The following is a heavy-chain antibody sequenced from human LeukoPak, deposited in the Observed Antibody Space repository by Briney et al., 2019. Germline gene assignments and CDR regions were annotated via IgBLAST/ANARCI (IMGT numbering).Heavy chain of an antibody. Sequence: GGSLRLSCAASGFTFSSYWMSWVRRAPGKGLEWVANIKQDGSEKYYVDSVKGRFTISRDNAKNSLYLQMNSLRAEDTAVYYCARVRGGGTWDYWGQGTLVTVSS. D-gene: IGHD1/OR15-1a*01. CDR1: GFTFSSYW. J-gene: IGHJ4*02. CDR3: ARVRGGGTWDY. CDR2: IKQDGSEK. V-gene: IGHV3-7*01.